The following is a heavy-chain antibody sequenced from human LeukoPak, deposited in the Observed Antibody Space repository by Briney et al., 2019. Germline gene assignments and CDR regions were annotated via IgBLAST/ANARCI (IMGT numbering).Heavy chain of an antibody. CDR2: ISAYNSNT. V-gene: IGHV1-18*01. CDR3: ARDYGDTALKDYYGMDV. D-gene: IGHD5-18*01. J-gene: IGHJ6*02. CDR1: GYTFTSYG. Sequence: ASVKVSCKASGYTFTSYGISWVRQAPRQGLEWMGWISAYNSNTNYAQKLQGRVTMTTDTSTSTAYMELRSLRSDDTAVYYCARDYGDTALKDYYGMDVWGQGTTVTVSS.